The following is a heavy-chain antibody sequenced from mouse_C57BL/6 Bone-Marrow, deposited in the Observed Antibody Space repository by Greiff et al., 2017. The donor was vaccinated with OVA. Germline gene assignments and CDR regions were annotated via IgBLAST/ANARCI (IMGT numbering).Heavy chain of an antibody. V-gene: IGHV1-82*01. Sequence: VQGVESGPELVKPGASVKISCKASGYAFSSSWMNWVKQRPGKGLEWIGRIYPGDGDTNYNGKFKGKATLTADKSSSTAYMQLSSLTSEDSAVYFCARWAVRDYWGQGTTLTVSS. CDR1: GYAFSSSW. CDR3: ARWAVRDY. J-gene: IGHJ2*01. D-gene: IGHD2-14*01. CDR2: IYPGDGDT.